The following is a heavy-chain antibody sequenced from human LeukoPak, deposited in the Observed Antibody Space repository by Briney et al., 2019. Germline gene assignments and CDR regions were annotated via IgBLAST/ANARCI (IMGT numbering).Heavy chain of an antibody. V-gene: IGHV3-30-3*01. CDR3: ARADRGSGSH. CDR2: ISYDGSNK. Sequence: GGSLRLSCAASGFTFSSYAMHWVRQAPGKGLEWVAVISYDGSNKYYADSVKGRFTISRDNSKNTLYLQMNSLRAEDAAVYYCARADRGSGSHWGQGTLVTVSS. CDR1: GFTFSSYA. J-gene: IGHJ4*02. D-gene: IGHD3-10*01.